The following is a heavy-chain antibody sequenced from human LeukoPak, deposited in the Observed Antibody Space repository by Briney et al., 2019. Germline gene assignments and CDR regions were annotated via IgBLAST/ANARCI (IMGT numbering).Heavy chain of an antibody. D-gene: IGHD2-15*01. J-gene: IGHJ4*02. CDR2: INPSGDST. CDR3: ARHDLGGRSPFDC. CDR1: GYTFTSYY. V-gene: IGHV1-46*01. Sequence: ASVKVSCKASGYTFTSYYMHWVRQAPGQGLEWLGIINPSGDSTTYAQKFQGRVTMTRDTSTSTVYMDLSSLRSEDTAVYYCARHDLGGRSPFDCWGQGTLVTVSS.